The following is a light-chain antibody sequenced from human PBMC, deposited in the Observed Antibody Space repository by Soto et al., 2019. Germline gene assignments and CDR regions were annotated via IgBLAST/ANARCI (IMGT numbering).Light chain of an antibody. J-gene: IGKJ4*01. CDR1: QSITKY. Sequence: DIQMTQSPSSLSASVGDRVTITCRASQSITKYLIWYRQKPGKAPELLIYGASTLQSGVPSRFIGSGSGIAVTLTISSLQPEDFATYHCQQSYSTPPTFGGGTKVEIK. CDR3: QQSYSTPPT. V-gene: IGKV1-39*01. CDR2: GAS.